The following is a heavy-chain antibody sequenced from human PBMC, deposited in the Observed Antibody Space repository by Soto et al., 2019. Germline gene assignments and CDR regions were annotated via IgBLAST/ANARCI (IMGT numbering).Heavy chain of an antibody. CDR1: GFSIYKND. CDR3: AAYGPNAGDGF. CDR2: IHYDGSP. J-gene: IGHJ4*02. V-gene: IGHV3-66*01. D-gene: IGHD4-17*01. Sequence: EVQLVESGGGLVQPGGSLRLSCVASGFSIYKNDMIWVRQAPGKGMEWLAHIHYDGSPYYADSAKGRFTISKDNSKNTLYFQMNSLRSEDSAVYYCAAYGPNAGDGFWGQGTLVTVS.